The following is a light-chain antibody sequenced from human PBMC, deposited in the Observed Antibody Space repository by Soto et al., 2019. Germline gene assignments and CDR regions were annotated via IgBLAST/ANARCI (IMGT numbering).Light chain of an antibody. CDR3: SSYTRSSTPGVV. V-gene: IGLV2-14*01. J-gene: IGLJ2*01. CDR1: SSDVGGYNS. CDR2: EVS. Sequence: QSVLTQPASVSASPGQSITISCTGTSSDVGGYNSVSWYQQHPGKAPKLMIYEVSNRPSGASIRFSGSKSGNTASLTISGLQAEDEADYYCSSYTRSSTPGVVFGGGTKLTVL.